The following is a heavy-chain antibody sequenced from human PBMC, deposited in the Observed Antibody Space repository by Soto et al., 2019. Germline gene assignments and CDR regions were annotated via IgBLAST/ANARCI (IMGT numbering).Heavy chain of an antibody. D-gene: IGHD5-12*01. J-gene: IGHJ4*02. Sequence: PSETLSLSCTVSVGSFTTGAYYWSWILQPPGKGLEWIGYIYYSGSTFYSPSRKSRITISLDTPKNQFSLRLGSVTAADTAVYYCASEDGYKRTYWGQGTQVTVSS. CDR1: VGSFTTGAYY. CDR3: ASEDGYKRTY. CDR2: IYYSGST. V-gene: IGHV4-30-4*01.